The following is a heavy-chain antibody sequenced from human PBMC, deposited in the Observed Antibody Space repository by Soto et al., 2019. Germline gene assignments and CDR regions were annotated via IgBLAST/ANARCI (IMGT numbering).Heavy chain of an antibody. CDR3: AREPSPYGDDY. J-gene: IGHJ4*02. V-gene: IGHV1-2*02. D-gene: IGHD4-17*01. CDR2: INPNSGGT. Sequence: XSGKVSCKASGYSFTCYYMHWVRQAPGQGLEWMGWINPNSGGTNYAQKFQGRVTMTRDTSISTAYMELSRLRSDDTAVYYCAREPSPYGDDYWGQGTLVTVSS. CDR1: GYSFTCYY.